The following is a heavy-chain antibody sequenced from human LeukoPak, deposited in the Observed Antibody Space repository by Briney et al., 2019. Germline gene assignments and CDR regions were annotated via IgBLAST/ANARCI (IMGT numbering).Heavy chain of an antibody. CDR3: ARENYSNYANWFDP. CDR2: ISAYNGNT. CDR1: GYTFTSYG. V-gene: IGHV1-18*01. D-gene: IGHD4-11*01. Sequence: ASVKVSCKASGYTFTSYGISWVRQAPGQGLEWMGWISAYNGNTNYAQKLQGRVTMTTDTSTSTAYMELRSLRSDDTAVYYCARENYSNYANWFDPWGQGTLVTVSS. J-gene: IGHJ5*02.